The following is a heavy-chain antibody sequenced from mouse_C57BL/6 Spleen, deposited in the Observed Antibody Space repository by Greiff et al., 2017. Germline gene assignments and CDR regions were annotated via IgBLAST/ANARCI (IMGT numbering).Heavy chain of an antibody. V-gene: IGHV5-4*01. CDR2: ISDGGSYT. Sequence: DVKLVESGGGLVKPGGSLKLSCAASGFTFSSYAMSWVRQTPEKRLEWVATISDGGSYTYYPDNVKGRFTISRDNAKNNLYLQMSDLKSEDTAMYYCAREWFDYWGQGTTLTVSS. CDR1: GFTFSSYA. CDR3: AREWFDY. J-gene: IGHJ2*01.